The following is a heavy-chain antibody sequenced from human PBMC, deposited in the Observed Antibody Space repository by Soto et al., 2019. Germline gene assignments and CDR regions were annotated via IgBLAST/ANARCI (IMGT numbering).Heavy chain of an antibody. CDR1: GGSITSGGYY. CDR2: ISYSGST. D-gene: IGHD6-19*01. J-gene: IGHJ4*02. Sequence: QVQLQESGPGLVKPSQTLSLTCTVSGGSITSGGYYWSWIRQHPGKGLEWIGYISYSGSTQYNPSLKSRVTISVDTSKNHCSLKLSSVTAADTAVYYWARGYSSGWPEDWGQGTLVTVSS. CDR3: ARGYSSGWPED. V-gene: IGHV4-31*03.